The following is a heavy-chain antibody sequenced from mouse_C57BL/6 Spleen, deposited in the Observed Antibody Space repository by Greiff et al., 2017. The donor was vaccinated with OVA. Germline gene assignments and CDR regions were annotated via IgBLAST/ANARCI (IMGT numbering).Heavy chain of an antibody. CDR3: ARHEGDYYGSRDYFDY. Sequence: QVQLQQSGAELVKPGASVKLSCKASGYTFTEYTIHWVKQRSGQGLEWIGWFYPGSGSIKYNEKVKDKATLTADKSSSTVYMELSRLTSEDSAVYFCARHEGDYYGSRDYFDYWGQGTTLTVSS. J-gene: IGHJ2*01. CDR2: FYPGSGSI. CDR1: GYTFTEYT. D-gene: IGHD1-1*01. V-gene: IGHV1-62-2*01.